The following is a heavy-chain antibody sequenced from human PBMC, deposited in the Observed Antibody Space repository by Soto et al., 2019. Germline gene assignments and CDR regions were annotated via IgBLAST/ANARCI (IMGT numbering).Heavy chain of an antibody. D-gene: IGHD2-2*01. CDR3: ARARQYCSSSSCYLDP. CDR2: IHHSGST. V-gene: IGHV4-4*02. CDR1: GGSISSNNW. Sequence: PSETLSLTCAVSGGSISSNNWWNCVRQPPGKGLEWIGEIHHSGSTNYNPSLKSRVTISVDKSKNQFSLKLNSVTAADTAVYYCARARQYCSSSSCYLDPWGQGTLVTVSS. J-gene: IGHJ5*02.